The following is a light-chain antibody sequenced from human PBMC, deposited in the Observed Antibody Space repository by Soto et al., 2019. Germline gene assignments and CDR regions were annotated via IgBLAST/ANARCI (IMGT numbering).Light chain of an antibody. CDR2: GAS. CDR3: HHYNNWPRT. V-gene: IGKV3D-15*01. CDR1: QSVDSY. Sequence: EIVLTQSPASLSLSPGERATLSCRASQSVDSYLVWYQQKPGQAPRLLIFGASNRATGIPARFSGSGSGTEFTLTISSLQSEDFAVYYCHHYNNWPRTFGQGTKVDIK. J-gene: IGKJ1*01.